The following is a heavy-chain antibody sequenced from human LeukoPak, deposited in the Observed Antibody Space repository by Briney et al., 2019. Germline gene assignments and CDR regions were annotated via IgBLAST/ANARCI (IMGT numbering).Heavy chain of an antibody. CDR2: IKQEGREK. D-gene: IGHD2-2*01. CDR1: GFTFSNYW. CDR3: ARTLIVVVPAARPPTHNWFDP. V-gene: IGHV3-7*01. J-gene: IGHJ5*02. Sequence: PGGSLRLSCAASGFTFSNYWMSWVRQAPGKGLKGGANIKQEGREKYYVDSVKGRFTISRDNAKNSLYLQMNSLRAEDTAVYYCARTLIVVVPAARPPTHNWFDPWGQGTLVTVSS.